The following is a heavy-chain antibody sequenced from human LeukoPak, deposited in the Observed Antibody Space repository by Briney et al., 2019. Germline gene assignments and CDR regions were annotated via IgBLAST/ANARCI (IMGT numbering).Heavy chain of an antibody. D-gene: IGHD2-15*01. CDR1: GFTFSSYA. CDR3: ASHGYCSGGSCYRSDDYYYYGMDV. Sequence: GGSLRLSCAASGFTFSSYAMHWVRQAPGKGLEWVAVISYDGSNKYYADSVKGRFTISRDNYKNTLYLQMNSLRAENTAVYYCASHGYCSGGSCYRSDDYYYYGMDVWGQGTTVTVSS. CDR2: ISYDGSNK. J-gene: IGHJ6*02. V-gene: IGHV3-30-3*01.